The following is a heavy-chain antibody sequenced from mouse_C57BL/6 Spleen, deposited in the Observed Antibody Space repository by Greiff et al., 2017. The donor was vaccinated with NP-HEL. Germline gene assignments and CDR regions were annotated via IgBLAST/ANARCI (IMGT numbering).Heavy chain of an antibody. D-gene: IGHD2-1*01. V-gene: IGHV5-6*01. CDR3: ARPNGNYYFDY. Sequence: EVQRVESGGDLVKPGGSLKLSCAASGFTFSSYGMSWVRQTPDKRLEWVATISSGGSYTYYPDSVKGRFTISRDNAKNTLYLQMSSLKSEDTAMYYCARPNGNYYFDYWGQGTTLTVSS. CDR2: ISSGGSYT. CDR1: GFTFSSYG. J-gene: IGHJ2*01.